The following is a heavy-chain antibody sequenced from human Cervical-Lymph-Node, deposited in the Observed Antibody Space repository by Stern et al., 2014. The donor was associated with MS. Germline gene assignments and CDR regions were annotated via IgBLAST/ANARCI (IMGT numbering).Heavy chain of an antibody. CDR3: ARQRYYYGSGDGMDV. V-gene: IGHV5-51*01. CDR2: IYPGDSDT. Sequence: MQLVQSGAEVKKPGASLKISCKGSGYSFTSYWIGWVRQMPGKGLEWMGIIYPGDSDTRYSPSFQGQVTISADKSISTAYLQWSSLKASDTAMYYCARQRYYYGSGDGMDVWGQGTTVTVSS. CDR1: GYSFTSYW. J-gene: IGHJ6*02. D-gene: IGHD3-10*01.